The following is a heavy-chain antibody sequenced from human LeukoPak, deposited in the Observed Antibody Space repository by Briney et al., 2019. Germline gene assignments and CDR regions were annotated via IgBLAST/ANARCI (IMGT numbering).Heavy chain of an antibody. CDR3: ARALWFGEFDY. J-gene: IGHJ4*02. CDR2: IYTSGST. CDR1: GGSISSGSYY. Sequence: SETLSLTCTVSGGSISSGSYYWSWIRQPAGKGLEWIGRIYTSGSTNCNPSLKSRVTISVDTSKNQFSLKLSSVTAADTAVYYCARALWFGEFDYWGQGTLVTVSS. V-gene: IGHV4-61*02. D-gene: IGHD3-10*01.